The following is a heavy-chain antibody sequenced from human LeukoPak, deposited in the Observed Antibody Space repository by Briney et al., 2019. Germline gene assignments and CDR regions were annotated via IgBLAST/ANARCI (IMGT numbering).Heavy chain of an antibody. CDR3: ASGARPYSSGWYGDYYYYMDV. D-gene: IGHD6-19*01. V-gene: IGHV3-74*01. CDR2: INSDGSST. Sequence: GGSLRLSCAASGFTFSSYWMHWVRQAPGKGLVWVSRINSDGSSTSYADSVKGRFTISRDNAKNTLYLQMNSLRAEDTAVYYCASGARPYSSGWYGDYYYYMDVWGKGTTVTVSS. J-gene: IGHJ6*03. CDR1: GFTFSSYW.